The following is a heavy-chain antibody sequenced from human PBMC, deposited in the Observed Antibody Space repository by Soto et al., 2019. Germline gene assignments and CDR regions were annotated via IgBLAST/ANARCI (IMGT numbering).Heavy chain of an antibody. J-gene: IGHJ6*02. Sequence: ASVKVSCKASGYTFIGYEMHWVRQAPGQGLEWMGLMNPNIGATRIAQKFQGRVTMTRDTSISTAYMELSRLTSDDTPVYYCVRSYRSGEFVPPAPWGQGTTVTVSS. D-gene: IGHD2-2*01. V-gene: IGHV1-2*02. CDR1: GYTFIGYE. CDR3: VRSYRSGEFVPPAP. CDR2: MNPNIGAT.